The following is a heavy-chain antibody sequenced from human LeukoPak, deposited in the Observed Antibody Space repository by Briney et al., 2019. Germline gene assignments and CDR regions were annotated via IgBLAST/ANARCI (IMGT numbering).Heavy chain of an antibody. CDR2: MHHSGRT. CDR1: GASISSTNW. CDR3: ARAQEGCSRASCYLEP. V-gene: IGHV4-4*02. Sequence: SETLSLTCAISGASISSTNWWIWVRQPPGKGLEWIGEMHHSGRTNYNPSLKSRITISVDKSKNQVFLRLNSVAAADTALYYCARAQEGCSRASCYLEPWGQGTLVTVSS. D-gene: IGHD2-2*01. J-gene: IGHJ5*02.